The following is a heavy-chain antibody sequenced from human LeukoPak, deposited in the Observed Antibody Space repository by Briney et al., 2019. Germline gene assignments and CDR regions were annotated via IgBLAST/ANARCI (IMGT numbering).Heavy chain of an antibody. D-gene: IGHD1-1*01. V-gene: IGHV4-30-2*01. CDR1: GGSISSGGYS. Sequence: SQTLSLTCAVSGGSISSGGYSWSWIRQPPGKGLDWIGYIYHTGSAYYNPSLKSRVTISVDTSKNQFSLKLSSVTAADTAVYYCARDSRTTAPYYYYYGMDVWGQGTTVTVSS. J-gene: IGHJ6*02. CDR3: ARDSRTTAPYYYYYGMDV. CDR2: IYHTGSA.